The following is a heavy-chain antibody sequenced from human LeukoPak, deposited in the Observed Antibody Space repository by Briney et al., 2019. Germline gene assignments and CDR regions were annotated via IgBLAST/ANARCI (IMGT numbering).Heavy chain of an antibody. CDR1: RGTFSSYA. V-gene: IGHV1-69*05. Sequence: ASVKVSCKASRGTFSSYAISWVRQAPGQGLEWMGGIIPIFCTANYAQKFQGRVTITTDESTSTAYMELSSLRSEDTAVYYCASGRFLEWLSYYYYYYYMDVWGKGTTVTVSS. J-gene: IGHJ6*03. CDR2: IIPIFCTA. D-gene: IGHD3-3*01. CDR3: ASGRFLEWLSYYYYYYYMDV.